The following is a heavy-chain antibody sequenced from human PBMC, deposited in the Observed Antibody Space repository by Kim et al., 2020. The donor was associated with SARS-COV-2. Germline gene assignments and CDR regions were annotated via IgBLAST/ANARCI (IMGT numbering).Heavy chain of an antibody. D-gene: IGHD3-10*01. CDR1: GGSFSGYY. J-gene: IGHJ6*02. CDR3: ASGELLWFGAGFGYYGMDV. CDR2: INHSGST. Sequence: SETLSLTCAVYGGSFSGYYWSWIRQPPGKGLEWIGEINHSGSTNYNPSLKSRVTISVDTSKNQFSLKLSSVTAADTAVYYCASGELLWFGAGFGYYGMDVWGQGTTVTVSS. V-gene: IGHV4-34*01.